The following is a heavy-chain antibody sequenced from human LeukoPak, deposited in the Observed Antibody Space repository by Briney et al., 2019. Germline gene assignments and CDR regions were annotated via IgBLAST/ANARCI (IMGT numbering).Heavy chain of an antibody. Sequence: ASVTVSCKASGGTFSSYAITWVRQAPGQGLEWMGGIIPSFGTANYAQRFQGRVTITTDESTSTVYMELSSLRSEDTAVYYCARGYYDFWSGYTNSRDYFYHYMDVWGKGTTVTVSS. V-gene: IGHV1-69*05. J-gene: IGHJ6*03. CDR1: GGTFSSYA. CDR2: IIPSFGTA. D-gene: IGHD3-3*01. CDR3: ARGYYDFWSGYTNSRDYFYHYMDV.